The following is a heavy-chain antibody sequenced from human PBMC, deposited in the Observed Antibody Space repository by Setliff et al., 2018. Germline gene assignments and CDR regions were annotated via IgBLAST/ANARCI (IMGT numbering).Heavy chain of an antibody. CDR1: GFTFNTYS. CDR2: ISGRGGST. V-gene: IGHV3-23*01. D-gene: IGHD2-21*02. J-gene: IGHJ6*02. CDR3: AREICNNGDCYSDYGMDV. Sequence: GGSLRLSCVTSGFTFNTYSMSWVRQAPGEGLQWVSTISGRGGSTFYADSVRGRFTISRDKIKSTLYLQMNSLRVEDTAMYYCAREICNNGDCYSDYGMDVWGQGTTVTVSS.